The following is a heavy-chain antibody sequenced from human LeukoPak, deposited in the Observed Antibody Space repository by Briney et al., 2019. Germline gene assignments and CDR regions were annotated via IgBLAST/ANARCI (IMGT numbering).Heavy chain of an antibody. Sequence: PGGSLRLSCAASGFTFSSYGMHWVRQAPGKGLEWVAFIRYDGSNKYYADSVKGRFTISRDNSKNTLYLQMNSLRAEDTAVYYCAKEGSGSPQVGLDYWGQGTLVTVSS. V-gene: IGHV3-30*02. CDR3: AKEGSGSPQVGLDY. CDR2: IRYDGSNK. D-gene: IGHD1-26*01. CDR1: GFTFSSYG. J-gene: IGHJ4*02.